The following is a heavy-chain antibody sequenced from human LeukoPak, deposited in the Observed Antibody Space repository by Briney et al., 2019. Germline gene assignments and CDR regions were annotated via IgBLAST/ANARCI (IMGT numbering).Heavy chain of an antibody. J-gene: IGHJ4*02. CDR1: GFSFSTYS. CDR2: ISDTGATT. V-gene: IGHV3-23*01. Sequence: GGSLRLSCAASGFSFSTYSMSWVRQAPGKGLEWVSVISDTGATTFYADSVKGRFTISRDNSKNTLYLQMSSLRVEDTAVYYCARADFLSSGSYVDFDYWGQGTLVTVSS. CDR3: ARADFLSSGSYVDFDY. D-gene: IGHD1-26*01.